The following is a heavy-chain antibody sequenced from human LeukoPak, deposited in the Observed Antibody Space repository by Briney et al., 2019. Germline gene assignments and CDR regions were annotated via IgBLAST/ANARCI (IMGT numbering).Heavy chain of an antibody. CDR2: IYPGDSDT. J-gene: IGHJ4*02. D-gene: IGHD6-6*01. CDR1: GYSFTSYW. V-gene: IGHV5-51*01. Sequence: GESLKISCKGSGYSFTSYWIGWLRQMPGKGLEWMGIIYPGDSDTRYSPSFKGQVTISADKSINASYLQLSGLKDAHTAVYYCGRFGDSSAGYFDYGGQGTLVTASS. CDR3: GRFGDSSAGYFDY.